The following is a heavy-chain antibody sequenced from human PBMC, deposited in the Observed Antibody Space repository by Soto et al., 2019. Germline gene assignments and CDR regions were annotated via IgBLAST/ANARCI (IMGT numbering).Heavy chain of an antibody. CDR1: GGSVGSGAYY. Sequence: SETLSLTCIVSGGSVGSGAYYWSWIRQPPGNALEWIGYIQYSGDTNYNPSLKSRVTISVDMSRNRFSLKLTSVTAADTAFYYCARHDYSDRAFDLWGQGTMVTVSS. CDR3: ARHDYSDRAFDL. V-gene: IGHV4-61*08. D-gene: IGHD3-22*01. CDR2: IQYSGDT. J-gene: IGHJ3*01.